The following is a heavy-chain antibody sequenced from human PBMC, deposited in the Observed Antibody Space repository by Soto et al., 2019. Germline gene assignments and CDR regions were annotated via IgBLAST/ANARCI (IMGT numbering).Heavy chain of an antibody. Sequence: QVQLVQSGAVVKKPGASVKVSCKTSGYIFTAYSMHWVRQAPGQGLEWMGVVNPSGGSAHYAQSFEGRVTLTRDTSTSTFYMELSSLRSEDTAVYYCAREENCRGGTCYSEYFHHWGQGTLVTDSS. CDR1: GYIFTAYS. V-gene: IGHV1-46*01. CDR2: VNPSGGSA. CDR3: AREENCRGGTCYSEYFHH. J-gene: IGHJ1*01. D-gene: IGHD2-15*01.